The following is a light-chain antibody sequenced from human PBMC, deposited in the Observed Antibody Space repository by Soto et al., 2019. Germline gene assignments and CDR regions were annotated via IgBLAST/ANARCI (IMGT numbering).Light chain of an antibody. V-gene: IGKV3-15*01. CDR1: QSVYNN. CDR2: GAT. J-gene: IGKJ1*01. CDR3: QQCDSWPRT. Sequence: EVVMTQSPATLSVFPGERVTLSCRASQSVYNNLAWYQQKPGQPPRLVIHGATTRATGIPARFSGSGSGTEFTLTISSLQSEDFAVYYCQQCDSWPRTSGQGTKVDIK.